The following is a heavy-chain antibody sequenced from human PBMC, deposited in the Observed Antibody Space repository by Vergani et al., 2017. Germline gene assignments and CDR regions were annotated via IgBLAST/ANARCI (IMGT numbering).Heavy chain of an antibody. CDR1: GGTFSSYA. CDR2: IIPIFGTA. Sequence: QVQLVQSGAEVKKPGSSVKVSCKASGGTFSSYAISWVRQAPGQGLEWMGRIIPIFGTANYAQKFQGRVTITADESTSTAYMELSSLRSEDTAVYYCARGSSDGYYPGRYYGMDVWGQGTTVTVSS. J-gene: IGHJ6*02. V-gene: IGHV1-69*13. D-gene: IGHD4-17*01. CDR3: ARGSSDGYYPGRYYGMDV.